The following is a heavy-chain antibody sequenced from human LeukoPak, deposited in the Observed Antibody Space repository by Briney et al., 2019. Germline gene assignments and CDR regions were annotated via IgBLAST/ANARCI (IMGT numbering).Heavy chain of an antibody. V-gene: IGHV3-7*01. J-gene: IGHJ4*02. CDR2: IKQDGSEK. CDR3: AKDDYYDSSGPAD. CDR1: GFTFSSYW. D-gene: IGHD3-22*01. Sequence: PGGSLRLSCAASGFTFSSYWMSWVRQAPGEGLEWVANIKQDGSEKYYVDSVKGRFTISRDNAKNSLYLQTNSLRAEDTAVYYCAKDDYYDSSGPADWGQGTLVTVSS.